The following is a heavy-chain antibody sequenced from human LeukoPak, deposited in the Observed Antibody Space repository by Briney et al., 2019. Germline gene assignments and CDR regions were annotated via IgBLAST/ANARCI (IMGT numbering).Heavy chain of an antibody. CDR1: GYRFPNYW. CDR2: IYPGDSDT. Sequence: GESLKISCKGTGYRFPNYWIGWVRQMPGKGLEWMGIIYPGDSDTRYSPSFQGQVTISADKSISTAYLQWSSLKASDTAMYYCARQPYYYYYYGMDVWGQGTTVTVSS. V-gene: IGHV5-51*01. CDR3: ARQPYYYYYYGMDV. J-gene: IGHJ6*02.